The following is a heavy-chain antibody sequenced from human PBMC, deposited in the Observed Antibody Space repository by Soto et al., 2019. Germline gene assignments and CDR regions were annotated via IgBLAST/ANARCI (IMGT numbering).Heavy chain of an antibody. D-gene: IGHD3-22*01. CDR3: AAHDYYDSSGHLDY. Sequence: VASVKVSCKASGFTFTSSAVQWVRQARGQRLEWIGWIVVGSGNTNYAQKFQERVTITRDMSTSTAYMELSSLRSEDTAVYYCAAHDYYDSSGHLDYWGQGTLVTVSS. CDR1: GFTFTSSA. J-gene: IGHJ4*02. V-gene: IGHV1-58*01. CDR2: IVVGSGNT.